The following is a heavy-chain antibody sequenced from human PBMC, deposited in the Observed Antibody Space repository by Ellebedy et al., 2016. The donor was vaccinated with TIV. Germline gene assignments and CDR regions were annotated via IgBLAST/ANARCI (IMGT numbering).Heavy chain of an antibody. Sequence: GESLKISCAASGFTFSSYWMSWVRQAPGKGLEWVANIKQDGGEKYYVESVKGRFTISIDNGKNSLYLQMNSLRAEDTAVYYCGRGRGLDVWGQGTTVTVSS. CDR3: GRGRGLDV. CDR1: GFTFSSYW. CDR2: IKQDGGEK. J-gene: IGHJ6*02. V-gene: IGHV3-7*01.